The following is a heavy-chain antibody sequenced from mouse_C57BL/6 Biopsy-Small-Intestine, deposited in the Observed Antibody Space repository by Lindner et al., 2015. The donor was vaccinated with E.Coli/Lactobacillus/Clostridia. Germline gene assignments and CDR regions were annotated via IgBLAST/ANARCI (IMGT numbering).Heavy chain of an antibody. CDR1: GLNTKDDY. D-gene: IGHD2-13*01. CDR2: IDPENGDT. J-gene: IGHJ4*01. Sequence: VQLQESGTELVRPGASVKLSCTTSGLNTKDDYMHWVKQRPEQGLEWIGWIDPENGDTEYASKFQGKATITADISSNTAYLQLSSLTSADTAIYYCATDGDYGGYAMDYWGQGTSVTASS. CDR3: ATDGDYGGYAMDY. V-gene: IGHV14-4*01.